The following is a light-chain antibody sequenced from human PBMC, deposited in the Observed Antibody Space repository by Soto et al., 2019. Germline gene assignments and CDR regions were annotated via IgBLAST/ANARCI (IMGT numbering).Light chain of an antibody. CDR2: DTS. CDR1: QSLSGK. Sequence: EIVMTQSPATLSVSPGERATLSCRASQSLSGKLAWFQQRPGQAPRLLMYDTSTRATGIPDRFSGSGSGTEFTLTISSLQSEDFAVYYCQQRSNWPHLTFGGGTKVEIK. J-gene: IGKJ4*01. CDR3: QQRSNWPHLT. V-gene: IGKV3-15*01.